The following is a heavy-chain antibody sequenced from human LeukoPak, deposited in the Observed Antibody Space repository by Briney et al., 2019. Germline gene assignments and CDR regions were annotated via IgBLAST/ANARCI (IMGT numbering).Heavy chain of an antibody. J-gene: IGHJ4*02. CDR1: GGSISSSSYY. CDR3: ASPYDFWSGYDY. D-gene: IGHD3-3*01. Sequence: ASETLSLTCTVSGGSISSSSYYWGWIRQPPGKGLEWIGSIYYSGSTYYNPSLKSRVTISVDTSKNQFSLKLSSVTVADTAVYYCASPYDFWSGYDYWGQGTLVTVSS. V-gene: IGHV4-39*01. CDR2: IYYSGST.